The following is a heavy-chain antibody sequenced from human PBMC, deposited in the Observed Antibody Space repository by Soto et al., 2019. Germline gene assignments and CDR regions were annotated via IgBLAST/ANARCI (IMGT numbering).Heavy chain of an antibody. V-gene: IGHV5-10-1*01. Sequence: GESLKISCKGSGYSFTSYWISWVRQMPGKGLEWMGRIDPSDSYTNYSPSFQGHVTTSADKSISTAYLQWSSLKASDTAFYYCARTAAAGKYYYGVDVWGQGTTVTVSS. D-gene: IGHD6-13*01. CDR3: ARTAAAGKYYYGVDV. CDR1: GYSFTSYW. J-gene: IGHJ6*02. CDR2: IDPSDSYT.